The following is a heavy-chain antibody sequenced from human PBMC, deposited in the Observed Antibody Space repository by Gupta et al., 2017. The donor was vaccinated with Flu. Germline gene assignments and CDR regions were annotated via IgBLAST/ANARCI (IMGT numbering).Heavy chain of an antibody. Sequence: EVQLVESGGRLVQPGRSLRLSCTASGFTFGDYTMGWVRQPPGKGLEWVGLIRNKPYGEATEYAASVKGRFTISRDDSKITAYLQMNSLKTEDTAVYYCTRATVPASPYDSWGQVTLVTVSS. D-gene: IGHD2-2*01. V-gene: IGHV3-49*04. J-gene: IGHJ4*02. CDR1: GFTFGDYT. CDR2: IRNKPYGEAT. CDR3: TRATVPASPYDS.